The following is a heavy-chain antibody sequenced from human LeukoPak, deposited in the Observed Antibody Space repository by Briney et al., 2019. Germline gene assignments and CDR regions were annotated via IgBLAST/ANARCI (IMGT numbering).Heavy chain of an antibody. CDR2: IDARSGIT. Sequence: GGSLRLSCAASGFTFTIFGMNWVRQAPGKGPEWVSYIDARSGITYYADSVQGRFTISRDNAKESVFLQMNRLRVDDTTVYYCARTYDFGRGPPGDAFDNWGQGTPVTVSS. CDR3: ARTYDFGRGPPGDAFDN. CDR1: GFTFTIFG. V-gene: IGHV3-48*01. D-gene: IGHD3-3*01. J-gene: IGHJ3*02.